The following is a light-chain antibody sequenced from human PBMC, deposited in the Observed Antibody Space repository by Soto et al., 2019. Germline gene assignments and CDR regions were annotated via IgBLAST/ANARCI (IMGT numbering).Light chain of an antibody. Sequence: DIQMTQSPSSLSASVGDRVTITCQASQDISNYLNWYHQKAGKAPKLLIYAASSLQTGVPSRFSGSGSGTDFTLTITSLQPEDFATYYCQQSYSTPWTFGQGTKVEVK. CDR3: QQSYSTPWT. CDR2: AAS. CDR1: QDISNY. J-gene: IGKJ1*01. V-gene: IGKV1-39*01.